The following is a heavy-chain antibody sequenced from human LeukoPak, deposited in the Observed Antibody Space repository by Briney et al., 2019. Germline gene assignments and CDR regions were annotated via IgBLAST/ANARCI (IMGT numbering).Heavy chain of an antibody. D-gene: IGHD1-26*01. CDR1: GGSISSGGYS. V-gene: IGHV4-30-2*01. J-gene: IGHJ3*02. CDR2: IYHSGST. CDR3: ARGVGYAFDI. Sequence: SETLSLTCAVSGGSISSGGYSWSWIRQPPGKGLEWIGYIYHSGSTYYNPFLKSRVTISVDRSKNQFSLKLSSVTAADTAVYYCARGVGYAFDIWGQGTMVTVSS.